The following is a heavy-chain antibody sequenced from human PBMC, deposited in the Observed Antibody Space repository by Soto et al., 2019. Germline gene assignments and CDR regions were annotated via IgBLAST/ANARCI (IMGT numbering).Heavy chain of an antibody. CDR2: ISGSGGST. CDR1: GFTFSSYA. D-gene: IGHD3-22*01. J-gene: IGHJ3*02. Sequence: SLRLSCAASGFTFSSYAMSWVRQAPGKGLEWVSAISGSGGSTYYADFVKGRFTISRDNSKNTLYLQMNSLRAEDTAVYYCAKTTPYYYGSSGYTGAFDIWGQGTMVTVSS. V-gene: IGHV3-23*01. CDR3: AKTTPYYYGSSGYTGAFDI.